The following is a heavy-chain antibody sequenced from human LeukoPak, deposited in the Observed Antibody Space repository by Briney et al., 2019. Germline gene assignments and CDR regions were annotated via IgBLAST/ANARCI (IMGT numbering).Heavy chain of an antibody. V-gene: IGHV4-59*01. D-gene: IGHD2-2*02. Sequence: PSETLSLTCTVSGRSISSYYWSWIRQPPGKGLEWIGYIYYSGSTNYNPSLTSRVTISVDTSKNQFSLKLSSVTAADTAVYYCARNSVPAAIPLGFDPWGQGTLVTVSS. J-gene: IGHJ5*02. CDR2: IYYSGST. CDR3: ARNSVPAAIPLGFDP. CDR1: GRSISSYY.